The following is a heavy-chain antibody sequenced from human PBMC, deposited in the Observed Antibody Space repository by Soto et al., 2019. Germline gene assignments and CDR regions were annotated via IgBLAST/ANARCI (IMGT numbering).Heavy chain of an antibody. V-gene: IGHV1-18*01. CDR3: ARDRLDYYDSSGYRFFDY. J-gene: IGHJ4*02. Sequence: ASVKVSCKASGYTFTSYGISWVRQAPGQGLEWMGWISAYNGNTNYAQKLQGRVTMTTDTSTSTAYMELRSLRSDDTAVYYCARDRLDYYDSSGYRFFDYWGQGALVTV. D-gene: IGHD3-22*01. CDR2: ISAYNGNT. CDR1: GYTFTSYG.